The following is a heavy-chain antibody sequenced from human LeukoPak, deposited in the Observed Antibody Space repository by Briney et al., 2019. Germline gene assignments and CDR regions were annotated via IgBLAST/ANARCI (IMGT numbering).Heavy chain of an antibody. CDR3: ATQMTTGTNGGFDY. Sequence: ASVTVSCKASGYTFTVYYLYWVRQAPGQWLEWMGWINPNTGGTNYAQKFQGRVTMTRDTSISTAYMEVSRLRSDDTAVYYCATQMTTGTNGGFDYWGQGTLVTVSS. CDR2: INPNTGGT. CDR1: GYTFTVYY. J-gene: IGHJ4*02. D-gene: IGHD4-11*01. V-gene: IGHV1-2*02.